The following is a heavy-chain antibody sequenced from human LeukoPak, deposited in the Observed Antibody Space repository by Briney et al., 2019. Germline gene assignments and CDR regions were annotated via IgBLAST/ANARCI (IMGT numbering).Heavy chain of an antibody. V-gene: IGHV1-8*03. D-gene: IGHD5-24*01. Sequence: GASVKVSCKASGYTFMSYGINWVRQATGQGLEWMGWMNPNSGNTGYAQKFQGRVTITRNTSISTAYMELSSLRSEDTAMYYCARGSEMATSPIDYWGQGTLVTVSS. CDR1: GYTFMSYG. CDR2: MNPNSGNT. CDR3: ARGSEMATSPIDY. J-gene: IGHJ4*02.